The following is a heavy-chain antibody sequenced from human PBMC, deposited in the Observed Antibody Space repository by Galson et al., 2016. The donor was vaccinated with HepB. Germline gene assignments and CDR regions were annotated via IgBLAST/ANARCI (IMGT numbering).Heavy chain of an antibody. V-gene: IGHV4-4*02. CDR2: IHHGGDT. CDR3: ARGLGLDT. CDR1: GASITSTNW. J-gene: IGHJ5*02. Sequence: TLSLTCAVSGASITSTNWWSWIRQPPGEGLEWIGEIHHGGDTNYNPSLKSRVTMSIDKSKNQFSLKLNSVTAADTAVYYCARGLGLDTWGQGTLATVSS. D-gene: IGHD3/OR15-3a*01.